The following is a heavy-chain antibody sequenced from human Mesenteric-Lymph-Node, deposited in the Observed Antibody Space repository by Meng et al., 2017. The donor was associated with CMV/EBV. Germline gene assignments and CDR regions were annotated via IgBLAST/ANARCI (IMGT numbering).Heavy chain of an antibody. CDR3: TTDPPSIITIFGVVNTAEYFQH. J-gene: IGHJ1*01. CDR2: IKSKTDGGTT. CDR1: GFTFSNAW. D-gene: IGHD3-3*01. Sequence: GESLKISCAASGFTFSNAWMSWVRQAPGKGLEWVGRIKSKTDGGTTDYAAPVKGRFTISRDDSKNTLYLQMNSLKTEDTAVYYCTTDPPSIITIFGVVNTAEYFQHWGQGTLVTVSS. V-gene: IGHV3-15*01.